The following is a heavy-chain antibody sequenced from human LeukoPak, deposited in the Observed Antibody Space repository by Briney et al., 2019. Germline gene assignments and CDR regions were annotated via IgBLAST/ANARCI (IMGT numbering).Heavy chain of an antibody. Sequence: KPGESLKISCKCSGYTFTTYWIGWVRQMPGKGLDWMGIIYPGDSDTRYSPSFQGQVTISADKSISTAYLQWSSLKASDTAMYYCARRGMILGAFDIWGQGTMVTVSS. J-gene: IGHJ3*02. CDR1: GYTFTTYW. V-gene: IGHV5-51*03. CDR3: ARRGMILGAFDI. D-gene: IGHD3/OR15-3a*01. CDR2: IYPGDSDT.